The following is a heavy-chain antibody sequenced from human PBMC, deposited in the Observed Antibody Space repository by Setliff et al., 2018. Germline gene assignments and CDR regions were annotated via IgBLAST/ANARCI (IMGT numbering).Heavy chain of an antibody. CDR3: ARERGDIVSTTSYYYYMDV. CDR1: GYSFTVFG. D-gene: IGHD5-12*01. Sequence: ASVKVSCKTSGYSFTVFGISWVRQAPGQGLEWMGWISPYYGSTNYAQKFQGRVTMTTDTSTSTAYMELTSLTSDDTAVYYCARERGDIVSTTSYYYYMDVWGKGTTVTVSS. J-gene: IGHJ6*03. CDR2: ISPYYGST. V-gene: IGHV1-18*01.